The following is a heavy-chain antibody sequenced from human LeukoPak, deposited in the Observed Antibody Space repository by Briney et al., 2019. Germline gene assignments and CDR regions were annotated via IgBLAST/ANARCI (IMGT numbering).Heavy chain of an antibody. CDR2: IYTSGST. D-gene: IGHD1-7*01. V-gene: IGHV4-61*02. Sequence: SETLSLTCTVSGGSISSGSYYWSWIRQPAGKGLEWIGRIYTSGSTNYSPSLKSRVTISVDTSNNQFSLKLSSVTAADTAVYYCARDGITGSTHAFDIWGQGTMVSVSS. J-gene: IGHJ3*02. CDR1: GGSISSGSYY. CDR3: ARDGITGSTHAFDI.